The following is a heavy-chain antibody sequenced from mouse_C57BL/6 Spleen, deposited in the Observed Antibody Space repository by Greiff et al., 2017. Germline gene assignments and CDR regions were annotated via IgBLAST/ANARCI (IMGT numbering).Heavy chain of an antibody. CDR2: IWSGGST. CDR1: GFSLTSYG. J-gene: IGHJ4*01. D-gene: IGHD1-1*01. V-gene: IGHV2-2*01. Sequence: QVQLKESGPGLVQPSQSLSITCTVSGFSLTSYGVHWVRQSPGKGLEWLGVIWSGGSTDYNAAFISRLSISKDNSKSQVFFKMNSLQADDTAIYYCARNYGTVVAYYYAMDYWGQGTSVTVSS. CDR3: ARNYGTVVAYYYAMDY.